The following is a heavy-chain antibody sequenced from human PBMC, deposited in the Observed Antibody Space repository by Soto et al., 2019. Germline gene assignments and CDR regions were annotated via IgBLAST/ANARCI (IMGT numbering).Heavy chain of an antibody. CDR3: AIFLSYGSMNMYGMYV. D-gene: IGHD3-10*01. J-gene: IGHJ6*01. CDR1: GFTFSSYA. CDR2: ISGSGGST. V-gene: IGHV3-23*01. Sequence: GGSLRLSCAASGFTFSSYAMSWVRQAPGKGLEWVSAISGSGGSTYYADSVKGRFTISRDNSKNTLYLQMNSLRAEDTAVYYCAIFLSYGSMNMYGMYVCGQWSTVTVSS.